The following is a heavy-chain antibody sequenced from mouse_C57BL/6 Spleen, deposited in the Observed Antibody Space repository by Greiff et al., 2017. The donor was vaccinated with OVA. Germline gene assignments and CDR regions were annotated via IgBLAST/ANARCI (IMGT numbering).Heavy chain of an antibody. V-gene: IGHV1-18*01. CDR1: GYTFTDYN. D-gene: IGHD1-1*01. Sequence: VQLQQSGPELVKPGASVKIPCKASGYTFTDYNMDWVKQSHGKSLEWIGDITPNNGGTIYNQKFKGKATLTVDKSSSTAYMELRSLTSEDTAVYYCARSGYYGSSYWYFDVWGTGTTVTVSS. CDR3: ARSGYYGSSYWYFDV. J-gene: IGHJ1*03. CDR2: ITPNNGGT.